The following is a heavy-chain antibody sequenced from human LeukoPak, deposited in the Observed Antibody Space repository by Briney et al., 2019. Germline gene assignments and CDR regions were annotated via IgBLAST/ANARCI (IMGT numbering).Heavy chain of an antibody. CDR1: GGSFSGYY. Sequence: SETLSLTCAVYGGSFSGYYWSWIRQPPGKGLEWIGEINHSGSTNYNPSLKSRVTISVDTSKNQFSLKPSSVTAADTAVYYCASVQGTFDYWGQGTLVTVSS. V-gene: IGHV4-34*01. D-gene: IGHD3-10*01. CDR2: INHSGST. CDR3: ASVQGTFDY. J-gene: IGHJ4*02.